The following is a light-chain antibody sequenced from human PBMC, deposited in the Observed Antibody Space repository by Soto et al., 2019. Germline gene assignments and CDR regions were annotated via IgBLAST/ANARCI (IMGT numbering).Light chain of an antibody. CDR3: QQYNNWPLFT. Sequence: EIVLTQSPATLSVSPGERATLSCRASQSVYSNLAWYQQRPGQSPRLLIYAASTRATGIPARFSGSGSGTEFSLTISSLQSEDFAVYDCQQYNNWPLFTFGPGTKVDIK. V-gene: IGKV3-15*01. J-gene: IGKJ3*01. CDR1: QSVYSN. CDR2: AAS.